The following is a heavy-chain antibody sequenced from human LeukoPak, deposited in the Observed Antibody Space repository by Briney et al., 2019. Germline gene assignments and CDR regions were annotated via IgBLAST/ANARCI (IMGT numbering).Heavy chain of an antibody. V-gene: IGHV3-11*04. Sequence: GGSLRLSCAASGFTFSDYYMSWIRQAPGKGLEWVSYISSSGSTIYYADSVKGRFTISRDNAKNSLYLQMNSLRAEDTAVYYCAATYYYDSSGYSDFDYWGQGTLVTVSS. CDR1: GFTFSDYY. J-gene: IGHJ4*02. CDR3: AATYYYDSSGYSDFDY. CDR2: ISSSGSTI. D-gene: IGHD3-22*01.